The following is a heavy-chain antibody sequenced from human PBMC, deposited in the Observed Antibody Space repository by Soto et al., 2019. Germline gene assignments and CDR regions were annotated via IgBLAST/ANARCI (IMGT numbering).Heavy chain of an antibody. CDR2: MNPNSGNT. CDR1: GYTFTSYD. Sequence: ASVKVSCKASGYTFTSYDINWVRQATGQGLEWMGWMNPNSGNTGYAQKFQGRVTMTRNTSISTAYMELSSLRSEDTAVYYCARAVGGRDIVLMVYAISRGPYYYCYMDVWAKGTTVPVSS. D-gene: IGHD2-8*01. V-gene: IGHV1-8*01. J-gene: IGHJ6*03. CDR3: ARAVGGRDIVLMVYAISRGPYYYCYMDV.